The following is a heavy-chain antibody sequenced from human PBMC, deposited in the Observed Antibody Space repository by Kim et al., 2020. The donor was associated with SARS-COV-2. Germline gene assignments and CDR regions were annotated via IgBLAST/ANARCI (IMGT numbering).Heavy chain of an antibody. CDR3: ARGTPYSSGYYSGEIPDY. CDR1: GGSISSGDYY. J-gene: IGHJ4*02. Sequence: SETLSLTCTVSGGSISSGDYYWSWIRQPPGKGLEWIGYIYYSGSTYYNPSLKSRVTISVDTSKNQFSLKLSSVTAADTAVYYCARGTPYSSGYYSGEIPDYWGQGTLVTVSS. V-gene: IGHV4-30-4*01. D-gene: IGHD3-22*01. CDR2: IYYSGST.